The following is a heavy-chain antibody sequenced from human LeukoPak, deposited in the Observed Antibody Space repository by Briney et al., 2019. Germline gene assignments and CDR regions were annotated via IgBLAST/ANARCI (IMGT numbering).Heavy chain of an antibody. CDR3: ARVDHSSSNPAGLDY. CDR1: GGSFSGYY. J-gene: IGHJ4*02. Sequence: KSSETLSLTCAVYGGSFSGYYWSWIRQPPGKGLEWIGEINHSGSTNYNPSLKSRVTISVDTSKNQFSLKLSSVTAEDTAVYYCARVDHSSSNPAGLDYWGQGTLVTVSS. V-gene: IGHV4-34*01. D-gene: IGHD6-6*01. CDR2: INHSGST.